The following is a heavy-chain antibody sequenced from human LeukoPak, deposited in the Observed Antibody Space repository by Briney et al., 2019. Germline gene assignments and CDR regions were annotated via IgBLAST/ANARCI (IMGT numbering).Heavy chain of an antibody. V-gene: IGHV3-11*01. CDR3: ARDSALGYCSGGSCYPYYFDY. J-gene: IGHJ4*02. Sequence: GGSLRLSCAASGFTFSDYYMSWIRQAPGKGLEWVSYISSSGSTIYYADSVKGRFTISRDNAKNSLYLQMNSLRAEDTAVYYCARDSALGYCSGGSCYPYYFDYWGQGTLVTVSS. CDR2: ISSSGSTI. D-gene: IGHD2-15*01. CDR1: GFTFSDYY.